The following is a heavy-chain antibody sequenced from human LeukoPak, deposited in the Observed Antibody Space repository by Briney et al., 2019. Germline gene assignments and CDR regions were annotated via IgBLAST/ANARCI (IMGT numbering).Heavy chain of an antibody. Sequence: PSETLSLTCTVSGYSISSGYYWGWIRQPPGKGLEWIGSIYYSGSTYYNPSLKSRVTISVDTSKNQFSLKLSSVTAADTAVYYCARVDGSLIDYWGQGTLVTVSS. D-gene: IGHD6-13*01. V-gene: IGHV4-38-2*02. CDR2: IYYSGST. J-gene: IGHJ4*02. CDR3: ARVDGSLIDY. CDR1: GYSISSGYY.